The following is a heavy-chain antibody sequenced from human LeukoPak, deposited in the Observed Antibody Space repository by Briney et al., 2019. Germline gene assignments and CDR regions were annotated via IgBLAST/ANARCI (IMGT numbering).Heavy chain of an antibody. CDR2: INWNGGST. D-gene: IGHD1-7*01. CDR1: GFTFDKYG. J-gene: IGHJ4*02. Sequence: GGSLRLSCAASGFTFDKYGMSWVRQAPGKGLEWVSGINWNGGSTGYADSVKGRFTISRDNAKNSLYLQMDSLRAEDTALYYCARDDSSITGTKRHWGQGTLVTVSS. V-gene: IGHV3-20*04. CDR3: ARDDSSITGTKRH.